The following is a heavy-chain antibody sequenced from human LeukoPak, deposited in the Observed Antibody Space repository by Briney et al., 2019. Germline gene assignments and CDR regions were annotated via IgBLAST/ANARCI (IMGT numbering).Heavy chain of an antibody. V-gene: IGHV4-4*07. CDR3: ARSGWLSSPMVRGVITQPYYYGMDV. Sequence: LQTPSLTRTVSGGATRRYYCTSIRQPAGHGLEWIGRIYTSVSTNYHPSLKSRVTMSVDTSKNQFSLTLSSVTAADTAVYYCARSGWLSSPMVRGVITQPYYYGMDVWGQGTTVTVSS. CDR2: IYTSVST. D-gene: IGHD3-10*01. J-gene: IGHJ6*02. CDR1: GGATRRYY.